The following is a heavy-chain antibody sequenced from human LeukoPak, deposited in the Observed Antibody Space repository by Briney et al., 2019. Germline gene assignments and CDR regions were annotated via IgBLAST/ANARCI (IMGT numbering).Heavy chain of an antibody. CDR1: GFTVSSNS. J-gene: IGHJ4*02. Sequence: GGSLRLSCAASGFTVSSNSMSWVRQAPGKGLEWVSFIYSDNTHYSDSVKGRFTISRDNSKNTLYLQMNSLRAEDTAVYYCARRAGAYSHPYDYWGQGTLVTVFS. CDR3: ARRAGAYSHPYDY. V-gene: IGHV3-53*01. CDR2: IYSDNT. D-gene: IGHD4/OR15-4a*01.